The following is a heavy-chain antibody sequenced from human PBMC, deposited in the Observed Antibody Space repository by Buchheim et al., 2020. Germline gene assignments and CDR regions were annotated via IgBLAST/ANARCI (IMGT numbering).Heavy chain of an antibody. J-gene: IGHJ6*02. V-gene: IGHV3-33*01. CDR3: ARDLNEPNEAYYYYYGMDV. CDR1: GFTFSSYG. D-gene: IGHD1-1*01. Sequence: QVQLVESGGGVVQPGRSLRLSCAASGFTFSSYGMHWVRQAPGKGLEWVAVIWYDGSNKYYADSVKGRFTISRDNSKNTLYLQMNSLRAEDTAVYYCARDLNEPNEAYYYYYGMDVWGQGTT. CDR2: IWYDGSNK.